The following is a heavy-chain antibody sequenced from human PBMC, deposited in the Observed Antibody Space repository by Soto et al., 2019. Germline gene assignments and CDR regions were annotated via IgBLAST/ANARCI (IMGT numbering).Heavy chain of an antibody. CDR3: ARYCSSTSCEYYYYGMDV. Sequence: QVQLVQSGAEVKKPGASVKVSCKASGGTFSSYAISWVRQAPGQGLEWMGGIIPIFGTANYAQKFQGRVTITADKSTSTAYMEMSSMRSEDTAVYYWARYCSSTSCEYYYYGMDVWVQGTTVTVSS. CDR2: IIPIFGTA. D-gene: IGHD2-2*01. CDR1: GGTFSSYA. J-gene: IGHJ6*02. V-gene: IGHV1-69*06.